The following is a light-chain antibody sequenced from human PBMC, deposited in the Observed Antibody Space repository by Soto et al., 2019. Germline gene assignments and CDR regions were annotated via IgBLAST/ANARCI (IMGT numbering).Light chain of an antibody. V-gene: IGKV3D-15*01. CDR2: GAS. J-gene: IGKJ5*01. Sequence: EMVWTRSTSPLCVSPGEGVTLSCRARPSDSSNTALSQQRPGHAPRLLIYGASTRATGIPARFSGSGSGTEFTLTISSRQPEDVAVYYYHQYNNRPPITFGQGTRLEIK. CDR1: PSDSSN. CDR3: HQYNNRPPIT.